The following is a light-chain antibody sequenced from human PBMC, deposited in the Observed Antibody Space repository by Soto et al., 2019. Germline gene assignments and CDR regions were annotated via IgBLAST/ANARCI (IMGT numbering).Light chain of an antibody. CDR2: DAS. V-gene: IGKV3-11*01. CDR1: QSVSSY. CDR3: QQRASWPYT. Sequence: IVLTQSPATLSLSPGERATLSCRASQSVSSYLAWYQQKPGQAPRLLIYDASNRATGIPARFSGSGSGTDFTLTISSLEPEDFAVDYCQQRASWPYTSGQGTKVDIK. J-gene: IGKJ2*01.